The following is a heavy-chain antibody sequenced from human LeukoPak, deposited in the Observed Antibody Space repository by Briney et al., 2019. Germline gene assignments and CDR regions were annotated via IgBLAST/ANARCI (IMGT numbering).Heavy chain of an antibody. CDR3: ARRPAVRGYDWYFDY. D-gene: IGHD5-12*01. Sequence: PSETLSLTCTVSGGSISSSSYYWGWIRQPPGKGLEWIGSIYYSGSTYYNPSLKSRVTISVDTSKNQFSLKLSSVTAADTAVYYCARRPAVRGYDWYFDYWGQGTLVTVSS. CDR1: GGSISSSSYY. CDR2: IYYSGST. V-gene: IGHV4-39*07. J-gene: IGHJ4*02.